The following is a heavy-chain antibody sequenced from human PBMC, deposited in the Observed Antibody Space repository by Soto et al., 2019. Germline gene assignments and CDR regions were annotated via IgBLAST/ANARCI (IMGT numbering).Heavy chain of an antibody. CDR2: ISYDGSNK. V-gene: IGHV3-30*18. CDR3: AKGYYYYDSSGYIPGAFDI. CDR1: GFTFSSYG. J-gene: IGHJ3*02. Sequence: GGSLRLSCAASGFTFSSYGMHWVRQAPGKGLEWVAVISYDGSNKYYADSVKGRFTISRDNSKNTLYLQMNSLRAEDTAVYYCAKGYYYYDSSGYIPGAFDIWGQGTMVTVSS. D-gene: IGHD3-22*01.